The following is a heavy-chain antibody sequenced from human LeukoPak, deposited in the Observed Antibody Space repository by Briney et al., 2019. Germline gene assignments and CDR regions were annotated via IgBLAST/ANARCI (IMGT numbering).Heavy chain of an antibody. CDR1: GNSFTTYW. CDR3: ARRMGLASGYSYGGDY. CDR2: IYPGDSDT. D-gene: IGHD5-18*01. J-gene: IGHJ4*02. V-gene: IGHV5-51*01. Sequence: KGGKPLRISCKVSGNSFTTYWIGWVGKWPGKALEWRGFIYPGDSDTRYSPSFQGQVTISADKSISTAYLQWSGLKASDTAMYYCARRMGLASGYSYGGDYWGQGTLVTVSS.